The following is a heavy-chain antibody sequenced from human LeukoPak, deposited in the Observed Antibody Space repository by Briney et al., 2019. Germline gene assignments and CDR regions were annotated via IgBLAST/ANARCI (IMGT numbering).Heavy chain of an antibody. CDR3: ASLGYCSGGSCYGYYYGMDV. CDR1: GFTFSSYA. J-gene: IGHJ6*02. Sequence: PGGSLRLSCAASGFTFSSYAMHWVRQAPGKGLEWVAVISYDGSNKYYADSVKGRFTISRDNSKNTLYLQMNSLRAEDTAVYYCASLGYCSGGSCYGYYYGMDVWGQGTTVTVSS. CDR2: ISYDGSNK. D-gene: IGHD2-15*01. V-gene: IGHV3-30*04.